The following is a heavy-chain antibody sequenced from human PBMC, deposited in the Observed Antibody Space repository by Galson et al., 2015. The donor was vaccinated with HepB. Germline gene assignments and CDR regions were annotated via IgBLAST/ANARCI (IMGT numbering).Heavy chain of an antibody. CDR3: ARDRGGVYDH. V-gene: IGHV3-11*01. J-gene: IGHJ4*02. CDR2: ISGSGNII. Sequence: SLRLSCAASGFTFSDYYMSWIRQAPGKGLEWVSYISGSGNIIFYADSVKGRFTISRDNAKNLLYLQMNSLRAEDTAVYYCARDRGGVYDHWGQGTLVTVSS. D-gene: IGHD3-10*01. CDR1: GFTFSDYY.